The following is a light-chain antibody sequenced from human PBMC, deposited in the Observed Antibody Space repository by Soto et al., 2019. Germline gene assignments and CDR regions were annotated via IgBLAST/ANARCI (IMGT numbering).Light chain of an antibody. Sequence: QSALTQPASVSGSPGLSITISCTGTSSDVGGYNYVSWYQQHPGKAPKLMIYDVSNRPSGVSNRFSGSKSGNTASLTISGLQAEDEADYYCCSYTSSSTYVFGTGTKVTVL. CDR1: SSDVGGYNY. CDR2: DVS. V-gene: IGLV2-14*01. J-gene: IGLJ1*01. CDR3: CSYTSSSTYV.